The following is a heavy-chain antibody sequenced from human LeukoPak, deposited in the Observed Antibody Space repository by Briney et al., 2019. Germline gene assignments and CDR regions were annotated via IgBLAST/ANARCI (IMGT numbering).Heavy chain of an antibody. CDR2: ISSSSSTI. CDR3: ARESSGYFY. Sequence: GGSLRLSCGASGFTFSNYGISWVRQAPGRGLEWVSYISSSSSTIYYADSVKGRFTISRDNAKNSLFLQMNSLRAEDTAVYYCARESSGYFYWGQGTLVTVSS. V-gene: IGHV3-48*04. D-gene: IGHD3-22*01. CDR1: GFTFSNYG. J-gene: IGHJ4*02.